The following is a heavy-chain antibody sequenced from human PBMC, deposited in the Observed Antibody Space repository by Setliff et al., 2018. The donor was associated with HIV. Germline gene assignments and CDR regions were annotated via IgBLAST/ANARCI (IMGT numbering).Heavy chain of an antibody. V-gene: IGHV4-61*02. CDR1: GDSISSDNYY. CDR2: IYTSGST. Sequence: SETLSLTCTVSGDSISSDNYYRSWIRQPAGKGLEWIGRIYTSGSTNYTPSLKSRVTISIDKSKNQSSLKLSSVTAADTAVYYCARGLPFPFRGEIPGSWFDPWGQGTLVTVSS. D-gene: IGHD3-10*01. CDR3: ARGLPFPFRGEIPGSWFDP. J-gene: IGHJ5*02.